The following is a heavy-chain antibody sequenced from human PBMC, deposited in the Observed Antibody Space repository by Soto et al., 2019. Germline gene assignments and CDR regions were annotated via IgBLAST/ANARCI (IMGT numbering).Heavy chain of an antibody. Sequence: ASVKVSCKASGGTFSSYTISWVRQAPGQGLEWMGRIIPILGIANYAQKFQGRVTITADKSTSTAYMELSSLRSEDTAVYYCARDRDIVAAFDYWGQGTLVTVSS. J-gene: IGHJ4*02. D-gene: IGHD5-12*01. CDR1: GGTFSSYT. CDR2: IIPILGIA. V-gene: IGHV1-69*04. CDR3: ARDRDIVAAFDY.